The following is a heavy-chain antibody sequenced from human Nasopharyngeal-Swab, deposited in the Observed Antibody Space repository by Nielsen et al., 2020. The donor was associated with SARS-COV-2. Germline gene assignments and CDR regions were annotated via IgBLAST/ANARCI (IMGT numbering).Heavy chain of an antibody. V-gene: IGHV5-51*01. J-gene: IGHJ6*02. D-gene: IGHD2-15*01. CDR2: IYPGDSDT. CDR3: ARRGGYCSGGSCYPGSEESLKYYYYGMDV. Sequence: GESLKISCKGSGYSFTSYWIGWVRQMPGKGLEWMGIIYPGDSDTRYSPSFQGQVPISADKSISTAYLQWSSLKASDTAMYYCARRGGYCSGGSCYPGSEESLKYYYYGMDVWGQGTTVTVSS. CDR1: GYSFTSYW.